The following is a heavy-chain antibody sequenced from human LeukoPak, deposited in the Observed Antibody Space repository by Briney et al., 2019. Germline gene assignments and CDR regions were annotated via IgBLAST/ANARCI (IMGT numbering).Heavy chain of an antibody. J-gene: IGHJ5*02. V-gene: IGHV4-34*01. CDR2: VSHSGST. Sequence: SETLSLTCAVSAGSFSGYYWSWIRKSQGKGRECIGEVSHSGSTNYNPSLKNRVTISVDTSRNQVSLRLTTVTAADAALYYCARGRLKYFYGSGSYSSWSQGTLVTVSS. CDR3: ARGRLKYFYGSGSYSS. CDR1: AGSFSGYY. D-gene: IGHD3-10*01.